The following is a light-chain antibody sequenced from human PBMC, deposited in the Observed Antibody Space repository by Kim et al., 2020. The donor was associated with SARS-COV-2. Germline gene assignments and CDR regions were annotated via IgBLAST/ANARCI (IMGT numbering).Light chain of an antibody. Sequence: DIQMTQSPSSLSASVGDRVTITCQASHDISNYLNWYQQKPGKAPKLLIYDASNLETGVPSRVSGSGSGTDFTFTISSLQPEDIATYYCQQYDNLPFTFGPGTKVDIK. V-gene: IGKV1-33*01. CDR2: DAS. J-gene: IGKJ3*01. CDR3: QQYDNLPFT. CDR1: HDISNY.